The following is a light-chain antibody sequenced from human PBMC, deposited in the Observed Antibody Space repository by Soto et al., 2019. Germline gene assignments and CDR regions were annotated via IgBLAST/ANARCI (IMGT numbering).Light chain of an antibody. CDR2: GAS. CDR3: QQYEAVVT. Sequence: EIVLTQSPGTLSLSPGERATLSCRASQSLTNNYFAWYQQKPGRALRHLIDGASNEATGIPDRFSGSGSGTDFSLTISRLEPEDVAVYYCQQYEAVVTFGQWTKVEI. J-gene: IGKJ1*01. V-gene: IGKV3-20*01. CDR1: QSLTNNY.